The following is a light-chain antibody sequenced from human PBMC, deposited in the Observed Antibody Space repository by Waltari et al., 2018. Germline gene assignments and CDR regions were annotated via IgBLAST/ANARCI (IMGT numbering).Light chain of an antibody. CDR1: QTVFAASSAKPF. J-gene: IGKJ1*01. CDR2: GAS. CDR3: QQSFRFPRT. Sequence: DIVLTQSPDSLSVSLGETATINCKSSQTVFAASSAKPFLSWFQQKPGQPPKLLISGASTRESGVSDRFRGSGSKTDFTLTITSLQPEDVAVYYCQQSFRFPRTFGQGTRVEI. V-gene: IGKV4-1*01.